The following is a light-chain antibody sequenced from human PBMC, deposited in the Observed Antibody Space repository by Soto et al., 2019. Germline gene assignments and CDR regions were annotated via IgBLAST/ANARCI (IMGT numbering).Light chain of an antibody. CDR2: DAS. V-gene: IGKV1-5*01. CDR1: QSINNW. Sequence: DIQLTHSPSTLSASIGDRVSITCRASQSINNWLAWYQQKPGKAPKLLIYDASSLESGVPSRFSGSGSGTDFTLTISGLQPDDFATYYCQQYNSYPRTFGQGTKVESK. J-gene: IGKJ1*01. CDR3: QQYNSYPRT.